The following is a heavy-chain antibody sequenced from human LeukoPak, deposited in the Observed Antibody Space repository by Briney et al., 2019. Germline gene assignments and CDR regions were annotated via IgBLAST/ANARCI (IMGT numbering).Heavy chain of an antibody. V-gene: IGHV3-13*01. CDR1: GFTFSSHD. CDR2: IGTAGNT. CDR3: ARSKSYSSGWTDFDC. D-gene: IGHD6-19*01. Sequence: LTAGSLRLSCAASGFTFSSHDMYWVRQPTGKGLEWVSVIGTAGNTYYTDSVKGRFTISRENAKNSLYLQMDNLRAEDTAVYYCARSKSYSSGWTDFDCWGQGTLVTVSS. J-gene: IGHJ4*02.